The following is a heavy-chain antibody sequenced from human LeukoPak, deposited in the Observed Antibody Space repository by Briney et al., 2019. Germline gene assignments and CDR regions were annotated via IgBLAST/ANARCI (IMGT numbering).Heavy chain of an antibody. J-gene: IGHJ3*02. CDR1: GGSTSSYY. V-gene: IGHV4-59*08. D-gene: IGHD3-9*01. CDR2: IYNSRST. CDR3: ARRNVLTEGEAFDI. Sequence: SETQSLTCTVSGGSTSSYYWTWIRQPPGEGLEWIGYIYNSRSTNYNPSLNSRVTISADASKSQFSLKLNSVTAADTAVYYCARRNVLTEGEAFDIWGQGTMVTVSS.